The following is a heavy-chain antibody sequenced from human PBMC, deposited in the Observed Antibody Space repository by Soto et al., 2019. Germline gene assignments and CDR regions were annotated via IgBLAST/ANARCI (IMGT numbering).Heavy chain of an antibody. D-gene: IGHD2-2*01. J-gene: IGHJ6*03. CDR1: GYTFTSYD. Sequence: ASVKVSCKASGYTFTSYDINWVRQATGQGNERMGWMNPKSGNTGYAQKFQGRVTMTRNTSISTAYMELSSLRSEDTAVYYCARGLGGGLYCSSTSCYFRWGNYYYYMDVWGKGTTVTVSS. CDR3: ARGLGGGLYCSSTSCYFRWGNYYYYMDV. V-gene: IGHV1-8*01. CDR2: MNPKSGNT.